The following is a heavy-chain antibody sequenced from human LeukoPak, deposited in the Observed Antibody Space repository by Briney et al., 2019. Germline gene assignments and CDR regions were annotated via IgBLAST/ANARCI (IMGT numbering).Heavy chain of an antibody. CDR1: GGSISSSSYY. V-gene: IGHV4-39*07. D-gene: IGHD6-13*01. CDR2: IYYSGST. Sequence: PSETLSLTCTVSGGSISSSSYYWGWIRQPPGKGLEWIGSIYYSGSTNYNPSLKSRVTISVDTSKNQFSLKLSSVTAADTAVYYCARGLRAAAPRASGYGMDVWGQGTTVTVSS. J-gene: IGHJ6*02. CDR3: ARGLRAAAPRASGYGMDV.